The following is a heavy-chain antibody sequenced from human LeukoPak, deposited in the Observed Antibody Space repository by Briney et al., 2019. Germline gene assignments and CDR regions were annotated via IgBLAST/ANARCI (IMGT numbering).Heavy chain of an antibody. V-gene: IGHV3-15*01. D-gene: IGHD5-12*01. CDR2: VKSKSAGKTK. Sequence: GGSLRLSCAASGLSLSNDWMSWVRQAPGKGLEGVARVKSKSAGKTKDYAAPLTGRFTISRDDSKNTLYQQINSLKTEDTAVYYCAKGGYDYVEVGYSDYWGQGTLVTVSS. J-gene: IGHJ4*02. CDR1: GLSLSNDW. CDR3: AKGGYDYVEVGYSDY.